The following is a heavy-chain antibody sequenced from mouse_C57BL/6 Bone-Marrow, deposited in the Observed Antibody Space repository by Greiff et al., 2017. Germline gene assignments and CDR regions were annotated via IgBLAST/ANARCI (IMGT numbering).Heavy chain of an antibody. CDR3: AREGYYYGSKLLGFAY. J-gene: IGHJ3*01. CDR1: GYTFTSYW. V-gene: IGHV1-61*01. CDR2: IYPSDSET. Sequence: QVQLQQPGAELVRPGSSVKLSCKASGYTFTSYWMDWVKQRPGQGLEWIGNIYPSDSETHYNQKFKDKATLTVDKSSSTAYMQLSSLTSEDSAVYYCAREGYYYGSKLLGFAYWGQGTLVTVSA. D-gene: IGHD1-1*01.